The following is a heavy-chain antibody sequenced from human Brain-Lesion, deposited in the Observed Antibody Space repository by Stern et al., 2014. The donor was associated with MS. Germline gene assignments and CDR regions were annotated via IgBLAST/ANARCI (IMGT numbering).Heavy chain of an antibody. CDR2: IYYSGNT. CDR3: AGEEDIRYCSGGSCTGNWFDP. Sequence: VQLVESGPGLVKPSETLSLTCTVAGGSVSSTSYAWAWIRQPPGKGLEWIGPIYYSGNTYYSPPLKSRLTISLETSKNQFSLTRRFVTAADTAVYYCAGEEDIRYCSGGSCTGNWFDPWGQGTLVTVSS. D-gene: IGHD2-15*01. CDR1: GGSVSSTSYA. J-gene: IGHJ5*02. V-gene: IGHV4-39*01.